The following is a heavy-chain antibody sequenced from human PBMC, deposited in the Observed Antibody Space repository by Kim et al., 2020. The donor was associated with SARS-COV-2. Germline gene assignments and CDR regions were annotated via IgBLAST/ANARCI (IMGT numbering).Heavy chain of an antibody. J-gene: IGHJ4*02. CDR2: IKSKTDGGTT. CDR1: GFTFSNAW. CDR3: TTDWSLWFGELSSPPIGY. D-gene: IGHD3-10*01. V-gene: IGHV3-15*01. Sequence: GGSLRLSCAASGFTFSNAWMSWVRQAPGKGLEWVGRIKSKTDGGTTDYAAPVKGRFTISRDDSKNTLYLQMKSLKTEDTAVYYCTTDWSLWFGELSSPPIGYWGQGTLVTVSS.